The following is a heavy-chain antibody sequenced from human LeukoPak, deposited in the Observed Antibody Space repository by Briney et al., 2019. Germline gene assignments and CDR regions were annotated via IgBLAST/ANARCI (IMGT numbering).Heavy chain of an antibody. CDR2: IYTSGST. CDR3: ARVNTVVVPAASYYYYYYMDV. Sequence: SETLSLTCTVSGGSISSGSYYWSWIRQPAGKGLEWIGRIYTSGSTNYNPSLKSRVTISVDTSKNQFSLKLSSVTAADTAVYYCARVNTVVVPAASYYYYYYMDVWGKGSTVTVSS. V-gene: IGHV4-61*02. D-gene: IGHD2-2*01. J-gene: IGHJ6*03. CDR1: GGSISSGSYY.